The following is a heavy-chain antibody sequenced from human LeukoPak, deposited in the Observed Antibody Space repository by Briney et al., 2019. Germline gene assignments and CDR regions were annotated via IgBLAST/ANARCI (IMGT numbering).Heavy chain of an antibody. CDR2: IYPGDSDT. V-gene: IGHV5-51*01. CDR3: ARQRDSCYICGAFDI. D-gene: IGHD2-2*02. CDR1: GYSFNSYW. J-gene: IGHJ3*02. Sequence: GESLKISCKGSGYSFNSYWIGWVRQMPGKGLEWMGIIYPGDSDTRYSPSFQGQVTISADKSISTAYLQWSSLKASDTAMYYCARQRDSCYICGAFDIWGQGTMVTVSS.